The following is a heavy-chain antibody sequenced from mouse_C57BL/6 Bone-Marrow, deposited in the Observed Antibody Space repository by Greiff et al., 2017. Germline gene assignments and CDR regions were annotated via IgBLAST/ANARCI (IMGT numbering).Heavy chain of an antibody. V-gene: IGHV5-6*01. Sequence: EVQLVESGGDLVKPGGSLKLSCAASGFTFSSYGMSWVRQTPDKRLEWVATISSGGSYTYYPASVKGRFTISRDNAKNTLYLQMSSLKSEDTAMYYCARGGVWYFDVWGTGTTVTVSS. CDR2: ISSGGSYT. CDR3: ARGGVWYFDV. J-gene: IGHJ1*03. CDR1: GFTFSSYG.